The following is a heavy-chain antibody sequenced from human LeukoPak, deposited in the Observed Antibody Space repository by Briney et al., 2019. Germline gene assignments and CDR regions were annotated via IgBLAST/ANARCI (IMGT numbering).Heavy chain of an antibody. V-gene: IGHV3-23*01. J-gene: IGHJ4*02. Sequence: GGSLRLSCVASGFTFSAYSMTWVRQAPGKGLDWVSSISVSGGGTYYADSVRGRFTISRDNSKNTLYLHMNSLRAEDTAVYYCVKDWRDESNCGGDCLQYWGQGTLVTVSS. CDR1: GFTFSAYS. CDR3: VKDWRDESNCGGDCLQY. D-gene: IGHD2-21*02. CDR2: ISVSGGGT.